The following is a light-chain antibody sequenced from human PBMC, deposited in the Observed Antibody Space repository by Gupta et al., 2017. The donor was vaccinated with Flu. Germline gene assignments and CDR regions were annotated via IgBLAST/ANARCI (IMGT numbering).Light chain of an antibody. CDR1: QSISSY. J-gene: IGKJ4*01. CDR2: AAS. V-gene: IGKV1-39*01. CDR3: QQSYTTRLT. Sequence: DIQVTQSPSSLSASVGDRVTITCRASQSISSYLNWYQQKPGKAPKLLIHAASRLRSGVPSRFSGSGSGTDFTLTISSLQPEDFATYYCQQSYTTRLTFGGGTKVEIK.